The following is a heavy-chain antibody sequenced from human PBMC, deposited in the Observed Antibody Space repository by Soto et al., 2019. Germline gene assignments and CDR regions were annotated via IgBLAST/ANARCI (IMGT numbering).Heavy chain of an antibody. Sequence: PSETLSLTCAVYGGSFSDYFWTWIRQPPGKGPEWIGEINHSGSTNFNPSLKSRVAISADTSRNQFSLRVTSVTAADTAVYYCAGREFASSSFHYYYYAVDVWGQGTTVTVSS. V-gene: IGHV4-34*01. CDR2: INHSGST. CDR1: GGSFSDYF. CDR3: AGREFASSSFHYYYYAVDV. D-gene: IGHD6-6*01. J-gene: IGHJ6*02.